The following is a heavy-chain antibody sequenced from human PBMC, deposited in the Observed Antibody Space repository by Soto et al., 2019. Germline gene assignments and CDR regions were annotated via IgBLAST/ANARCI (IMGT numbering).Heavy chain of an antibody. Sequence: ASVRVSCKASGYTFTSYDINWVRQATGQGLEWMGWMNPNSGNTGYAQKFQGRVTMTRNTSISTAYMELSSLRSADTAVYYCARDGREASGMDAWGQGTKVTVSS. J-gene: IGHJ6*02. CDR3: ARDGREASGMDA. V-gene: IGHV1-8*01. CDR2: MNPNSGNT. D-gene: IGHD1-26*01. CDR1: GYTFTSYD.